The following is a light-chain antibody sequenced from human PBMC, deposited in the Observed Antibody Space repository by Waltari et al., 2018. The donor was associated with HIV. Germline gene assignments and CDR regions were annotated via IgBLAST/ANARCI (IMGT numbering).Light chain of an antibody. J-gene: IGKJ2*01. Sequence: AIQLTQSPSSLSASVGDRVNITCRASQGLSNAVAWYQQKPGKPPKLLIYDASTLEGGVPSRFSGSMSGTDFNLTISSLQPEDSATYYCQQVSSYPRTFGQGATLEIK. CDR2: DAS. CDR1: QGLSNA. V-gene: IGKV1-13*02. CDR3: QQVSSYPRT.